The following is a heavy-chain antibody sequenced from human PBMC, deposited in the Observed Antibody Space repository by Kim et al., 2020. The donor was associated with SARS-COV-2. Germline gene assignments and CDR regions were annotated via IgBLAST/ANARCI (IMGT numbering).Heavy chain of an antibody. CDR2: ITSGGGTI. D-gene: IGHD1-26*01. CDR1: GFTFSEFY. V-gene: IGHV3-11*01. CDR3: ARGGALTVFADY. Sequence: GGSLRLSCAASGFTFSEFYMTWIRQAPGKGLEWISYITSGGGTIYYAHSVKGRFTVSRDNADNFLYLQMSDLRGEDTAIYYCARGGALTVFADYWGQGTMVSVSS. J-gene: IGHJ4*02.